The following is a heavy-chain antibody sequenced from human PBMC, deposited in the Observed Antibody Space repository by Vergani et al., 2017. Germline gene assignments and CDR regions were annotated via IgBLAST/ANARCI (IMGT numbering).Heavy chain of an antibody. J-gene: IGHJ4*02. CDR2: IIPIFGTT. Sequence: QGQLAQSAAEVKKPGSSVKVSCKAPGGTFRSNSISWARQAPGQGLEWMGRIIPIFGTTSYAQKFQGRVTILADESTSTAYMELSSLRSEDTAVYYCARSSGYYSYYFDFWGQGTLVTVSS. CDR3: ARSSGYYSYYFDF. V-gene: IGHV1-69*13. D-gene: IGHD3-22*01. CDR1: GGTFRSNS.